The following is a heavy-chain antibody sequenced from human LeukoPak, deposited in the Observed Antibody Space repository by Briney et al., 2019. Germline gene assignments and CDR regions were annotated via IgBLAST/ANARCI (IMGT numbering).Heavy chain of an antibody. CDR3: ARDSRDYYDSSGYYSPYYYGMDV. Sequence: GRSLRLSCAASGFTFSSYGMHWVRQAPGKGLEWVAVIWYDGSNKYYADSVKGRFTISRDNSKNTLYLQMNSLRAADTAVYYCARDSRDYYDSSGYYSPYYYGMDVWGQGTTVTVSS. CDR1: GFTFSSYG. CDR2: IWYDGSNK. D-gene: IGHD3-22*01. V-gene: IGHV3-33*01. J-gene: IGHJ6*02.